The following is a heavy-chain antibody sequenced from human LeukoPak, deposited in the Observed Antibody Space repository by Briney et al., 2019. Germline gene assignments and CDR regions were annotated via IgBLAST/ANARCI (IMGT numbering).Heavy chain of an antibody. Sequence: PSETLSLTCTVSGVSITIYYWTWIRQPPGKGLEWIGYAYYSAITNYNPSLRNRVTISLDTSKNQFSLKLTSVTAADTALYYCARSDGIRGKYLLDYWGQGSLVTVSS. J-gene: IGHJ4*02. V-gene: IGHV4-59*08. CDR1: GVSITIYY. CDR2: AYYSAIT. D-gene: IGHD2-2*01. CDR3: ARSDGIRGKYLLDY.